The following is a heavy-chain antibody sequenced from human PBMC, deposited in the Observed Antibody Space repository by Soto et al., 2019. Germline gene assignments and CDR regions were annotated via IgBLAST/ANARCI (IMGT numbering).Heavy chain of an antibody. D-gene: IGHD6-25*01. Sequence: EVQLLESGGGLVQPGGSLRLSCAASGFTFSSYAMSWVRQAPGKGLEWVSAISGSGGSTYYADSVKGRFTISRDNSKNTLYLQMNSLRAEDTAVYYCAKDSGGKEGPSYYYYGMDVWGQGTTVTVSS. CDR1: GFTFSSYA. CDR3: AKDSGGKEGPSYYYYGMDV. CDR2: ISGSGGST. J-gene: IGHJ6*02. V-gene: IGHV3-23*01.